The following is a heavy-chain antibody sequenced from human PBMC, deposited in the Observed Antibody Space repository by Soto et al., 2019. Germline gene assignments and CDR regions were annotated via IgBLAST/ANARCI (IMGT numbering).Heavy chain of an antibody. CDR2: INPNSGGT. V-gene: IGHV1-2*04. CDR3: ARGFRITIFGVVTLPFDY. Sequence: ASVKVSCKASGYTFTGYYMHWVRQAPGQGLEWMGWINPNSGGTNYAQKFQGWVTMTRDTSISTAYMELSRLRSDDTAVYYCARGFRITIFGVVTLPFDYWGQGTLVTVSS. J-gene: IGHJ4*02. CDR1: GYTFTGYY. D-gene: IGHD3-3*01.